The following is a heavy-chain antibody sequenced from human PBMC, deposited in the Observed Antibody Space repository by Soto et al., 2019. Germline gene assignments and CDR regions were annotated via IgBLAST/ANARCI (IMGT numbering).Heavy chain of an antibody. CDR3: AIRGGGWFDS. CDR1: GGSISSYY. Sequence: PSETLSLTCTVSGGSISSYYWTWIRQPPGKGLEWIGYINYSGSTSYNPSLKSRITMSVDTSKNQFSLKLSSVTAADTAVYYCAIRGGGWFDSWGQGTLVTVSS. J-gene: IGHJ5*01. CDR2: INYSGST. D-gene: IGHD2-15*01. V-gene: IGHV4-59*08.